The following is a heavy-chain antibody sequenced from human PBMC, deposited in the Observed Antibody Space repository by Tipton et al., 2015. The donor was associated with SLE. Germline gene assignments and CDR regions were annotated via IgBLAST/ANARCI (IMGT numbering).Heavy chain of an antibody. CDR2: INPNSGGT. D-gene: IGHD3/OR15-3a*01. V-gene: IGHV1-2*06. CDR3: ARDPDSNSLDFEYYFDY. J-gene: IGHJ4*02. CDR1: GYTFTGYY. Sequence: QSGAEVKKPGASVKVSCKASGYTFTGYYMHWVRQAPGQGLEWMGRINPNSGGTNYAQKFQGGFTMTRDTSSSTAYMELSRLRSDDTAFYYCARDPDSNSLDFEYYFDYWGQGTLVTVSS.